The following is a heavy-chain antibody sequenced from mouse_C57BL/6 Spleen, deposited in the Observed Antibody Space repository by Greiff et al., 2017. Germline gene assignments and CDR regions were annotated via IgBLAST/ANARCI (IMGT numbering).Heavy chain of an antibody. Sequence: VQLQQSGAELVKPGASVKLSCKASGYTFTEYTINWVKQRTGQGLEWIGGFYPGSGSIKYNEKFKDKATLTADKSSSTVYMELSRLTSEDSAFYFCARQKYEYGYYAMDYWGQGTSVTVSS. V-gene: IGHV1-62-2*01. D-gene: IGHD2-4*01. CDR3: ARQKYEYGYYAMDY. CDR2: FYPGSGSI. CDR1: GYTFTEYT. J-gene: IGHJ4*01.